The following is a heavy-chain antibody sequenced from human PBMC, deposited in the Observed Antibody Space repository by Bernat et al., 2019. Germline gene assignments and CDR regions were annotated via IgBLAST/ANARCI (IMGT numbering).Heavy chain of an antibody. CDR2: IWYDGSNK. D-gene: IGHD3-9*01. CDR3: ATGAVRYFDWLLPDIDY. J-gene: IGHJ4*02. CDR1: GFTFSSYG. Sequence: QVQLVESGGGVVQPGRSLRLSCAASGFTFSSYGMHWVRQAPGKGLEWVAVIWYDGSNKYYADSVKGRFTISRDNSKNTLYLQMNSLRAEDTAVYDCATGAVRYFDWLLPDIDYWGQGTLVTVSS. V-gene: IGHV3-33*01.